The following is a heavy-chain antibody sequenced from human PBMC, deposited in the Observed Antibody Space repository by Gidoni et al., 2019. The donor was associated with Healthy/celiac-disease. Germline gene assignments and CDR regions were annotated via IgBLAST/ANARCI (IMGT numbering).Heavy chain of an antibody. CDR1: GFTFSSYG. Sequence: QVQLVESGGGVVQPGRSLRLSCAASGFTFSSYGMHWVRQAPGKGLAWVAVISYDGSNKYYADSVKGRFTISRDNSKNTLYLQMNSLRAEDTAVYYCATEVGATDWGQGTLVTVSS. D-gene: IGHD1-26*01. CDR3: ATEVGATD. CDR2: ISYDGSNK. J-gene: IGHJ4*02. V-gene: IGHV3-30*03.